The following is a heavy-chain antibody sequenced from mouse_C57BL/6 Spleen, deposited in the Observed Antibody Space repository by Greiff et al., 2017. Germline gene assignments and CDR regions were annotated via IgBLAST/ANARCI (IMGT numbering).Heavy chain of an antibody. Sequence: EVKVVESGGGLVKPGGPLKLSCAASGFTFSSYAMSWVRQTPEKRLEWVATISDGGSYTYYPDNVKGRFTISRDNAKNNLYLQMSHLKSEDTAMYYCARKSAMDYWGQGTSVTVSS. V-gene: IGHV5-4*03. J-gene: IGHJ4*01. CDR2: ISDGGSYT. CDR3: ARKSAMDY. CDR1: GFTFSSYA.